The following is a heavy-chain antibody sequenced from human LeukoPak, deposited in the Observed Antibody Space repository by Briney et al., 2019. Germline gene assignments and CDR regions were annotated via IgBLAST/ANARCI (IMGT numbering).Heavy chain of an antibody. Sequence: PGGSLRLSCSSSGFTFSSYAMSWVRQAPGKGLEWVSSISGPGSSTNYADSVKGRFTISRGNSKNTLYLQMNSLRADDTAVYYCAKDPLNWGTIYFDYWGQGTLVTVSS. CDR1: GFTFSSYA. D-gene: IGHD3-16*01. V-gene: IGHV3-23*01. J-gene: IGHJ4*02. CDR3: AKDPLNWGTIYFDY. CDR2: ISGPGSST.